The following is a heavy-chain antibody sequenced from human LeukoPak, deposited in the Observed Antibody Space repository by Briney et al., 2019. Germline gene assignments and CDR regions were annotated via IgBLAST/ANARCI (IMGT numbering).Heavy chain of an antibody. D-gene: IGHD3-22*01. CDR2: ISPIFGTA. Sequence: SVKVSCKASGGTFSSYAISWVRQAPGQGLEWMGRISPIFGTANYAQKFQGRVTITTDESTSTAYMELSSLRSEDTAVYYCAAHYYDSSGYFDYWGQGTLVTVSS. J-gene: IGHJ4*02. V-gene: IGHV1-69*05. CDR1: GGTFSSYA. CDR3: AAHYYDSSGYFDY.